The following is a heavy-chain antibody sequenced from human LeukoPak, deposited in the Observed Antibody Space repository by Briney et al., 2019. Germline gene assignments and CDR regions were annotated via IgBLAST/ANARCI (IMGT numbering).Heavy chain of an antibody. CDR2: IYYSGST. J-gene: IGHJ4*01. CDR3: ARGGTYYYDSSGYYWNY. V-gene: IGHV4-59*01. D-gene: IGHD3-22*01. Sequence: PSETLSLTCTVSGGSISSYYWSWLRQPPGKGLEWIGDIYYSGSTNYNPSLKSRVTISVDTSKDQFSLKLSSVTAADTDVYYCARGGTYYYDSSGYYWNYWGHGTLVSVSS. CDR1: GGSISSYY.